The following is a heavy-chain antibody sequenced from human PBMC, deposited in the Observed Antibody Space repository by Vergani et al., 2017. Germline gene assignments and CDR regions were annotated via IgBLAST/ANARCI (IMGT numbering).Heavy chain of an antibody. CDR1: GYTFTSYD. Sequence: QVQLVQSGAEVKKPGASVKVSCKASGYTFTSYDINWVRQATGQGLEWMGWMNPNSGKTGYAQKFQGKITMTRNTSINTAYIELSSLRYEDTAVYYCASYHLLQDYWGQGTLVTVSS. CDR3: ASYHLLQDY. D-gene: IGHD2-2*01. CDR2: MNPNSGKT. V-gene: IGHV1-8*01. J-gene: IGHJ4*02.